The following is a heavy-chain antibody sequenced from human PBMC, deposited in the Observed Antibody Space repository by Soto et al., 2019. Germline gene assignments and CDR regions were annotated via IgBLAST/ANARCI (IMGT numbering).Heavy chain of an antibody. CDR3: ARNDYGDLILDY. CDR2: IYYSGST. J-gene: IGHJ4*02. D-gene: IGHD4-17*01. V-gene: IGHV4-61*01. CDR1: GGSVSSGSYY. Sequence: PSETVSLTCTVSGGSVSSGSYYWSWIRQPPGKGLEWIGYIYYSGSTNYNPSLKSRVTISVDTSKNQFSLKLSSVTAADTAVYYCARNDYGDLILDYWGQGTLVTVSS.